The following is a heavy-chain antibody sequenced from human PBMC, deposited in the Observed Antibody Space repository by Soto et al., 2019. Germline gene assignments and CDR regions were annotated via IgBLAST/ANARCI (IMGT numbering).Heavy chain of an antibody. CDR3: AKDYSDYDSALDY. CDR2: ISYDGSKK. J-gene: IGHJ4*02. CDR1: GFTFSSYG. V-gene: IGHV3-30*18. D-gene: IGHD5-12*01. Sequence: AGGSLRLSCAASGFTFSSYGMHWVRQVPGKGLEWGAVISYDGSKKYYADSVKGRFTISRDNSKNTLYLQMNSLRAEDTAMYYCAKDYSDYDSALDYWGQGTLVTVSS.